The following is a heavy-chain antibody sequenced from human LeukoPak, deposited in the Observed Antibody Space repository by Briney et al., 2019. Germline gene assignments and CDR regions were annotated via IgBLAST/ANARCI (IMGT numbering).Heavy chain of an antibody. J-gene: IGHJ4*02. CDR3: AGSREYGSVTWNFGY. Sequence: GGSLRLSCAASGFTFSNFAMSWIRQAPGKGPEWVSSISLSGGTTYYADSVKGRFTISRDNSKNTLYLQMHSLRVEDTAIYYCAGSREYGSVTWNFGYCGQGTLVTVSS. CDR2: ISLSGGTT. V-gene: IGHV3-23*01. CDR1: GFTFSNFA. D-gene: IGHD4-17*01.